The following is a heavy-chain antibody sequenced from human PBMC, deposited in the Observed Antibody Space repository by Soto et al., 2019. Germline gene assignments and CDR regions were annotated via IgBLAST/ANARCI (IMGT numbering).Heavy chain of an antibody. CDR1: GFTFSSYE. CDR2: ISSSGSTI. D-gene: IGHD1-26*01. J-gene: IGHJ6*02. Sequence: GGSLRLSCAASGFTFSSYEMNWVRQAPGKGLEWVSYISSSGSTIYYADYVKGRFTISRDNAKNSLYLQMNSLRAEDTAVYYCARASGSYRYYYYYGMDVWGQGTTVTVSS. CDR3: ARASGSYRYYYYYGMDV. V-gene: IGHV3-48*03.